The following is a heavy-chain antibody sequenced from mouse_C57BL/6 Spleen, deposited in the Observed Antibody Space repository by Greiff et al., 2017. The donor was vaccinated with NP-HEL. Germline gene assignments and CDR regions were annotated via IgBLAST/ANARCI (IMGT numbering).Heavy chain of an antibody. CDR1: GYSFTGYF. CDR3: ARWPYSNYEVDY. D-gene: IGHD2-5*01. J-gene: IGHJ4*01. Sequence: EVQLQQSGPELVKPGDSVKISCKASGYSFTGYFMNWVMQSHGKSLEWIGRINPYNGDTFYNQKFKGKATLTVDKSSSTAHMELRSLTSEDSAVYYCARWPYSNYEVDYWGQRTSVTVSS. V-gene: IGHV1-20*01. CDR2: INPYNGDT.